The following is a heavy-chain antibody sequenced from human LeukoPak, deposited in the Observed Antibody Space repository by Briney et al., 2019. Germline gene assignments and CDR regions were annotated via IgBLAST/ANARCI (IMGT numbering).Heavy chain of an antibody. Sequence: GGSLRLPCAASGFTFSSYFMNWVRQAPGKGLEWVSSISSSGTYVYYADSVKGRFTISRDNAKNSLSLQMNSLRADDAAVYYCARASSKQLAGYLPDGFDIWGQGTMVTVSS. D-gene: IGHD3-9*01. V-gene: IGHV3-21*01. J-gene: IGHJ3*02. CDR1: GFTFSSYF. CDR3: ARASSKQLAGYLPDGFDI. CDR2: ISSSGTYV.